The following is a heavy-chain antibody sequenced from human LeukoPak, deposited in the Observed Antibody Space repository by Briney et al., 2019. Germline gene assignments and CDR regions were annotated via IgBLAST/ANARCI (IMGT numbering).Heavy chain of an antibody. Sequence: SVKVSCKASGGTFSSYAISWVRQAPGQGLEWMGGIIPIFGTANYAQKFQGRVTITADESTSTAYMELSSLRSEDTAVYYCARATNDSSGYYYYYYHGMDVWGQGTTVTVSS. D-gene: IGHD3-22*01. CDR3: ARATNDSSGYYYYYYHGMDV. CDR1: GGTFSSYA. V-gene: IGHV1-69*13. J-gene: IGHJ6*02. CDR2: IIPIFGTA.